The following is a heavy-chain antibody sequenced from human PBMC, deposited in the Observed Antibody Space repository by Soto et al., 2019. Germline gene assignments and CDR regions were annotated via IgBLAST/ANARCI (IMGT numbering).Heavy chain of an antibody. CDR2: ISYDGSNK. CDR3: AKDYGMIVVKYYFDY. D-gene: IGHD3-22*01. J-gene: IGHJ4*02. V-gene: IGHV3-30*04. CDR1: GFTFSSYT. Sequence: GGSLRLSCAASGFTFSSYTMHWVRQTPGKGLEWVAVISYDGSNKYYADSVKGRFTISRDNSKNTLYLQMNSLRAEDTAVYYCAKDYGMIVVKYYFDYWGQGTLVTVSS.